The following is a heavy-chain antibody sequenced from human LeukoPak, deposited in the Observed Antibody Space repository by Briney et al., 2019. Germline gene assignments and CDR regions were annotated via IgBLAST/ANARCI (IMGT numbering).Heavy chain of an antibody. CDR2: IRYDGSNK. J-gene: IGHJ4*02. Sequence: GGSLRLSCAASGFTFSSYGMHWVRQAPGKGLEWVAFIRYDGSNKYYADSVKGRFTISRDNSKNTLYLQMNSLRAEDTAVYYCAKAPVVVTRYFDYWGQGTLVTVSS. D-gene: IGHD2-15*01. V-gene: IGHV3-30*02. CDR1: GFTFSSYG. CDR3: AKAPVVVTRYFDY.